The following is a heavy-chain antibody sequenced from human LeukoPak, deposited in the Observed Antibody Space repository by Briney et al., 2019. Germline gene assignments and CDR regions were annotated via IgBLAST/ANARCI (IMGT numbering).Heavy chain of an antibody. D-gene: IGHD2-2*01. CDR2: IYYSGST. CDR3: ARVDCSSTSCYSPYYFDY. V-gene: IGHV4-61*05. Sequence: SETLSLTCTVSGGSISSSSYYWGWIRQPPGKGLEWIGYIYYSGSTNYNPSLKSRVTISVDTSKNQFSLKLSSVTAADTAVYYCARVDCSSTSCYSPYYFDYWGQGTLVTVSS. J-gene: IGHJ4*02. CDR1: GGSISSSSYY.